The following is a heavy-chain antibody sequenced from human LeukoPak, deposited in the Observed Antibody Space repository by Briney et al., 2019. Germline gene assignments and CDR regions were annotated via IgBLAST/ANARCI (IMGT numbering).Heavy chain of an antibody. J-gene: IGHJ4*02. V-gene: IGHV1-69*04. D-gene: IGHD1-26*01. CDR1: GYTFTSYA. CDR2: IIPILGIA. CDR3: ARGLDLGATTHGY. Sequence: ASVKVSCKASGYTFTSYAISWVRQAPGQGLEWMGRIIPILGIANYAQKFQGRVTITADKSTSTAYMELSSLRSEDTAVYYCARGLDLGATTHGYWGQGTLVTVSS.